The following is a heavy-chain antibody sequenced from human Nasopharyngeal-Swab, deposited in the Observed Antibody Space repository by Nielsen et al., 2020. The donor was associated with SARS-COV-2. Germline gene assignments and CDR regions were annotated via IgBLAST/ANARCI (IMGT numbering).Heavy chain of an antibody. Sequence: GESLKISCAAPGFTFSSYAMSWVRQAPGKGLEWVSAISGSGGSTYYADSVKGRFTISRDNSKNTLYLQMNSLRAEDTAVYYCAKDIAKHLDYWGQGTLGTVS. CDR2: ISGSGGST. J-gene: IGHJ4*02. CDR3: AKDIAKHLDY. V-gene: IGHV3-23*01. D-gene: IGHD6-13*01. CDR1: GFTFSSYA.